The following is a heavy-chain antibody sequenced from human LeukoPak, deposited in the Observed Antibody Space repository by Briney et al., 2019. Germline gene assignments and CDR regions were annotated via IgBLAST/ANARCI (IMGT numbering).Heavy chain of an antibody. Sequence: PGGSLRLSCAASGFTFSSYWMSWVRQAPGKGLEWVANIKQDGSEKYYVDSVKGRFTISRDNAKNSLYLQMNSLRAEDTAVYYCAREGRCSGGSCYSDFDYWGQGTLVTVSS. CDR1: GFTFSSYW. CDR2: IKQDGSEK. D-gene: IGHD2-15*01. CDR3: AREGRCSGGSCYSDFDY. J-gene: IGHJ4*02. V-gene: IGHV3-7*01.